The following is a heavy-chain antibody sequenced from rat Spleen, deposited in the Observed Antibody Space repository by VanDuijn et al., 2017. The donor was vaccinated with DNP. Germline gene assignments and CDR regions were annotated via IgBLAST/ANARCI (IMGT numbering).Heavy chain of an antibody. D-gene: IGHD4-3*01. CDR1: GFTFSDYY. CDR2: ISTSGDTT. J-gene: IGHJ3*01. Sequence: EVQLVESGGGLVQPGRSLQLSCAASGFTFSDYYMAWVRQAPKKGLEWVATISTSGDTTYYRDSVKGRFTISRDHAKPSLYLQMDSLRSEDTATYYCTTDNSGLNWFAFWGQGTLVTVSS. CDR3: TTDNSGLNWFAF. V-gene: IGHV5-27*01.